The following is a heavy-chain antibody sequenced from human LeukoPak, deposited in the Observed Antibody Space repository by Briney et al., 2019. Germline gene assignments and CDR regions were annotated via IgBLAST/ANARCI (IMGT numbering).Heavy chain of an antibody. CDR3: ARMEYCSSTSCPDAFDI. J-gene: IGHJ3*02. V-gene: IGHV4-4*07. CDR1: GGSISNYY. D-gene: IGHD2-2*01. CDR2: VYTSGIYTSGST. Sequence: SETLSLTCTVSGGSISNYYWSWIPQPAGKGLEWIGRVYTSGIYTSGSTNYNPSLNSRVTISVDKSKNQFSLKLTSVTAADTAVYYCARMEYCSSTSCPDAFDIWGQGTMVTVSS.